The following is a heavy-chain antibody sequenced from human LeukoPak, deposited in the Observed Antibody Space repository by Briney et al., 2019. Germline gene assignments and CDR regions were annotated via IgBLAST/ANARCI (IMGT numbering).Heavy chain of an antibody. J-gene: IGHJ3*02. V-gene: IGHV3-23*01. CDR2: ISGSGGST. CDR1: GFTFSNYA. CDR3: AKCYYDSSGYYFGAFDI. D-gene: IGHD3-22*01. Sequence: GGSLRLSCAASGFTFSNYAMSWVRQAPGKGLEWVSAISGSGGSTYYADSVKVRFTISRDNSKNTLYLQMNSLRAEDTAVYYCAKCYYDSSGYYFGAFDIWGQGTMVTVSS.